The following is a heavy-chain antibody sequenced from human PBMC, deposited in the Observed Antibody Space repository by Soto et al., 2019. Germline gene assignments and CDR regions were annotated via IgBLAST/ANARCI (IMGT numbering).Heavy chain of an antibody. CDR3: GHAYGGGSLY. D-gene: IGHD3-10*01. J-gene: IGHJ4*02. CDR2: IYWDDSK. V-gene: IGHV2-5*02. Sequence: QITLKESGPTLVKPTQTLTLTCTFSGFSLTTDRVGVGWIRQPPGEALEWLAVIYWDDSKTYRPSLESRLTITKDTSQNQVALTMPNMGSPDPATYFCGHAYGGGSLYWGQGTLVTVSS. CDR1: GFSLTTDRVG.